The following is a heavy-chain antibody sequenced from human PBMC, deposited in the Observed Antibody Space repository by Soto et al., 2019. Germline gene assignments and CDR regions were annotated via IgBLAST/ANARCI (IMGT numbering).Heavy chain of an antibody. D-gene: IGHD2-8*01. V-gene: IGHV4-30-2*01. J-gene: IGHJ5*02. Sequence: SETLSLTCAVSGGSIISGGYSWSWIRQPPGKGLEWIGYIYHSGSTYYNPSLKSRVTISVDRSKNQFSLKLSSVTDADAAVYYCARGAPVRLDPWGQGTLVSVSS. CDR2: IYHSGST. CDR3: ARGAPVRLDP. CDR1: GGSIISGGYS.